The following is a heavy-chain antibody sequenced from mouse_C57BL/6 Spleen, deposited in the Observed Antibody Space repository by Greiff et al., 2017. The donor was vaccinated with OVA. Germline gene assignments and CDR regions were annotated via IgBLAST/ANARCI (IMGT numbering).Heavy chain of an antibody. Sequence: QVQLKQPGAELVKPGASVKLSCKASGYTFTSYWMHWVKQRPGRGLEWIGRIDPNSGGTKYNEKFKSKATLTVDNTSSTAYMQLSSLTSEDSAIYYCARSNYRPYWDFDVWGTGTTVTVSS. CDR3: ARSNYRPYWDFDV. CDR2: IDPNSGGT. J-gene: IGHJ1*03. V-gene: IGHV1-72*01. CDR1: GYTFTSYW. D-gene: IGHD2-14*01.